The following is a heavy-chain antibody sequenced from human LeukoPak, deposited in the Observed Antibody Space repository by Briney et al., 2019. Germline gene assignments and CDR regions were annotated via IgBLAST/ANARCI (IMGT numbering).Heavy chain of an antibody. J-gene: IGHJ4*02. CDR1: GFTVTTTY. D-gene: IGHD1-26*01. V-gene: IGHV3-66*01. CDR3: ARDSRGAGYYFDY. Sequence: GGSLRLSCAASGFTVTTTYMTWVRQAPGKGLEWVSIIFRGGYTYYADSVKGRFTISRDSSKNTLYLQMNSLSAEDTAVYYCARDSRGAGYYFDYWGQGTVDAVSS. CDR2: IFRGGYT.